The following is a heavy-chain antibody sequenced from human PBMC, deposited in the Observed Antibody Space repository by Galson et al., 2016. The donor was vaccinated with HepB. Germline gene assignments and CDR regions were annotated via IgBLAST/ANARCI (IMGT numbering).Heavy chain of an antibody. J-gene: IGHJ4*02. D-gene: IGHD1-26*01. Sequence: LSLTCTVSGGSININNNWWSWVRQPPGKGLEWIGEVHHTGITNYSPSLKSRVTISVDRAKEQFSLNLSSVTAADTAVYYCASLLVGSTDSVDYWGRGTLVTVSS. CDR1: GGSININNNW. CDR2: VHHTGIT. V-gene: IGHV4-4*02. CDR3: ASLLVGSTDSVDY.